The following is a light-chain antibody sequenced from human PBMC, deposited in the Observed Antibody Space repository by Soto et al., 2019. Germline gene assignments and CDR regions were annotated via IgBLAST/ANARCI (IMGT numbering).Light chain of an antibody. CDR3: TSYTGTSTVV. Sequence: QSALTQPASVSGSPGQSITISCTGTSSDVGAFNYVSWYQQHPGRAPKLMIYEVTYRPSGVSDRFSGSKSGNTASLTISGVQAEDEADYYCTSYTGTSTVVFGGGTKVTVL. CDR2: EVT. CDR1: SSDVGAFNY. V-gene: IGLV2-14*01. J-gene: IGLJ2*01.